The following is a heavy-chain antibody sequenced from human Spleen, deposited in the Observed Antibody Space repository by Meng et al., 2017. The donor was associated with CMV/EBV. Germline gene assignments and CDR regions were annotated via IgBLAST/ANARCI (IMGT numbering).Heavy chain of an antibody. CDR1: GGSISGDRYY. Sequence: LTCTVSGGSISGDRYYWSWIRQPPGKGLEWVASMYYSGKTYYADSVKGRLTASRDNSKNTLYLQMNRLRAEDTALYYCAKDRGNLRGLDSWGQGTLVTVSS. V-gene: IGHV3-53*01. CDR2: MYYSGKT. D-gene: IGHD1-14*01. CDR3: AKDRGNLRGLDS. J-gene: IGHJ4*02.